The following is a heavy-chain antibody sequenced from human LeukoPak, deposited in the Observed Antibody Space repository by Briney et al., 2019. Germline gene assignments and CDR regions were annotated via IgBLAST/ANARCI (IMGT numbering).Heavy chain of an antibody. CDR2: ISGSGGST. Sequence: GGSLRLSCAASGFTFSSYAMSWVRQAPGKGLEWVSAISGSGGSTYYADSVKGRFTISRDNSKNTLYLQMNSLRAEDTAVYYCARGGSGWYITYYFDYWGQGTLVTVSS. D-gene: IGHD6-19*01. V-gene: IGHV3-23*01. CDR1: GFTFSSYA. CDR3: ARGGSGWYITYYFDY. J-gene: IGHJ4*02.